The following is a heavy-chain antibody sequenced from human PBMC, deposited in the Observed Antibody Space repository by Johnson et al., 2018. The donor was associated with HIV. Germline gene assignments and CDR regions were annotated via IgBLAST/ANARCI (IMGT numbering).Heavy chain of an antibody. D-gene: IGHD4-17*01. Sequence: QLVESGGGLVQPGGSLRLSCAASGFTFSNAWMSWVRQAPGKGLEWVGRIKSKTDGGTTDYAAPVKGRFTISRDDSKNTLYLQMNSLKTEDTAVYYCTRPYGAGAFDIWGQGTMVTVSS. CDR1: GFTFSNAW. V-gene: IGHV3-15*01. CDR2: IKSKTDGGTT. J-gene: IGHJ3*02. CDR3: TRPYGAGAFDI.